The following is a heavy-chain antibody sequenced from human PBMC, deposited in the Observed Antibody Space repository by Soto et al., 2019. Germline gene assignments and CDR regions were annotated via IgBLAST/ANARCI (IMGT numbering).Heavy chain of an antibody. CDR2: ISGSGTST. CDR1: GFTFSSYA. V-gene: IGHV3-23*01. Sequence: EVQLLESGGGLVQPGGSLRLSCAASGFTFSSYAMSWVRQAPGKGLDWVSAISGSGTSTYYADSVKGRFTVSRDKSMSTLYLQMNSLRAEDTAVDYCAKSPIEGSSYGRAVEYWGQGTLVTVSS. D-gene: IGHD6-6*01. J-gene: IGHJ4*02. CDR3: AKSPIEGSSYGRAVEY.